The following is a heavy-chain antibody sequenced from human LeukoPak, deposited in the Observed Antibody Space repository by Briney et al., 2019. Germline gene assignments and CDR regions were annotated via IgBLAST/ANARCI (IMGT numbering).Heavy chain of an antibody. V-gene: IGHV1-69*01. Sequence: SVKVSCKASGGTFSSYATSWVRQAPGQGLEWMGGIIPIFGTANYAQKFQGRVTITADESTSTAYMELSSLRSEDTAVYYCAREPYCGGDCYSEIDAFDIWGQGTMVTVSS. CDR3: AREPYCGGDCYSEIDAFDI. J-gene: IGHJ3*02. CDR2: IIPIFGTA. D-gene: IGHD2-21*02. CDR1: GGTFSSYA.